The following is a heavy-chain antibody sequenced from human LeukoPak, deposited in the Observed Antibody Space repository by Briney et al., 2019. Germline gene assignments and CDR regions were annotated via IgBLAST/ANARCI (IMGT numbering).Heavy chain of an antibody. CDR2: ISSSGGTI. V-gene: IGHV3-11*01. Sequence: PGESLRLSCAASGFTFSDYYMSWIRQAPGKGLEWISYISSSGGTIHYADSVKGRFTISRDNAKNSLYLQINSLRAEDTAVYYCARHFRYSYDYGALDYWGLGTLVTVSS. CDR1: GFTFSDYY. J-gene: IGHJ4*02. D-gene: IGHD5-18*01. CDR3: ARHFRYSYDYGALDY.